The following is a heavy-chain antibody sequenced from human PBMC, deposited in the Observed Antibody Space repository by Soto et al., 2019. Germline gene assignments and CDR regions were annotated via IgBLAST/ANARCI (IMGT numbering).Heavy chain of an antibody. Sequence: EVQLVEAGGGLVKPGGSLGLSCAASGFTFRSYSMNGGRQAPGKGLEWGSSISNSSSYIYYADSVKGRFTISRDNAKNSLYLQVNSLRDEDTAVYYCAREGIAAALDYWGQGTLVTVSS. D-gene: IGHD6-13*01. CDR2: ISNSSSYI. CDR1: GFTFRSYS. J-gene: IGHJ4*02. V-gene: IGHV3-21*01. CDR3: AREGIAAALDY.